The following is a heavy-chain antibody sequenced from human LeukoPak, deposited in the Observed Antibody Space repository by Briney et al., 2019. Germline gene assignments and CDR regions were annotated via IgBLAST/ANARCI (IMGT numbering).Heavy chain of an antibody. CDR2: ISYDGSNK. V-gene: IGHV3-30*07. D-gene: IGHD6-13*01. CDR1: GFTFSSYA. CDR3: AKAYGYSSSWTSNYYFYGLDV. J-gene: IGHJ6*02. Sequence: QPGGSLRLSCAASGFTFSSYAMHWVRQAPGKGLEWVAVISYDGSNKYYADSVKGRFTISRDNSKNTLYLQMNSLRAEDTAVYYCAKAYGYSSSWTSNYYFYGLDVWGQGTTVTVSS.